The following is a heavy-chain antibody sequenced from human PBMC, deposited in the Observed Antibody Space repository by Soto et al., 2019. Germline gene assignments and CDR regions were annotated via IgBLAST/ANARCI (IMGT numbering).Heavy chain of an antibody. CDR1: GGSISSSNW. CDR3: ARRGISYYDSSGYFDY. V-gene: IGHV4-4*02. Sequence: SETLSLTCAVSGGSISSSNWWSWVRQPPGKGLEWIGEIYHSGSTNYNPSLKSRVTISVDKSKNQFSLKLSSVTAADTAVYYCARRGISYYDSSGYFDYWGQGTMVTVYS. CDR2: IYHSGST. J-gene: IGHJ4*02. D-gene: IGHD3-22*01.